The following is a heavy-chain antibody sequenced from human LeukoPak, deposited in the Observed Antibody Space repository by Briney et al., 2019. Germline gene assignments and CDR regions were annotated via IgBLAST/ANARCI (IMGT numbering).Heavy chain of an antibody. CDR1: GGSIGSYY. V-gene: IGHV4-59*01. CDR2: IYYGGNT. D-gene: IGHD3-9*01. Sequence: RTSETLSLTCTVSGGSIGSYYWSWIRQPPGKGLEWIGYIYYGGNTDHNPSLKSRVSISVDTSKNQVSLRLTSVTAADTAVYYCARGTISMDVWGRGTTVTISS. CDR3: ARGTISMDV. J-gene: IGHJ6*03.